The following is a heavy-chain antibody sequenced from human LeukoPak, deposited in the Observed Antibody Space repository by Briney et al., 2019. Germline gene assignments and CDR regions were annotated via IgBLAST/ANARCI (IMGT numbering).Heavy chain of an antibody. CDR1: GFTFSSYD. CDR2: IGTAGDT. Sequence: PGGSLRLSCAASGFTFSSYDMHWVHQATGKGLEWVSAIGTAGDTYYPGSVKGRFTISRENAKNSLYLQMNSLRAGDTAVYYCARGSPGPTGYYFDYWGQGTLVTVSS. J-gene: IGHJ4*02. V-gene: IGHV3-13*01. CDR3: ARGSPGPTGYYFDY.